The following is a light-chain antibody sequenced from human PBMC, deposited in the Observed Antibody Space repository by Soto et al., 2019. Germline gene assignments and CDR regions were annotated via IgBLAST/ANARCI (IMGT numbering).Light chain of an antibody. CDR2: AAS. J-gene: IGKJ2*01. Sequence: IQMTQSPSTLSAPVGDRVTITCQASQTISTYLAWFQHKPGKAPNLLIYAASTLDSGVPSRFSGSGSGTEFTLTISSLESDDAATYYCQQYSHLVTFGQGTKL. CDR1: QTISTY. CDR3: QQYSHLVT. V-gene: IGKV1-5*01.